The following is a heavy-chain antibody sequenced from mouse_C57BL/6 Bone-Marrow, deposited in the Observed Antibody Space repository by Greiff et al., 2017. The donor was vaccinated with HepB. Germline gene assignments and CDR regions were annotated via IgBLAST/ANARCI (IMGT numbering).Heavy chain of an antibody. V-gene: IGHV3-6*01. D-gene: IGHD2-14*01. CDR1: GYSIPSGYY. CDR2: ISYDGSN. CDR3: ARGYPFAY. J-gene: IGHJ3*01. Sequence: EVKLEESGPGLVKPSQSLSLTCSVTGYSIPSGYYWNWIRQFPGNKLEWMGYISYDGSNNYNPSLKNRISITRDTSKNQFFLKLNSVTTEDTATYYCARGYPFAYWGQGTLVTVSA.